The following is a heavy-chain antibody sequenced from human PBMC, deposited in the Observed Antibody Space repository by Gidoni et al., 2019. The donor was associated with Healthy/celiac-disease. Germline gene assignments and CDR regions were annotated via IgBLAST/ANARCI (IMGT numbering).Heavy chain of an antibody. D-gene: IGHD4-17*01. CDR1: GGPFSSYA. CDR2: IIPIFGTA. J-gene: IGHJ6*02. Sequence: QVQLVQSGAEVKKPGSSVKVSCKASGGPFSSYAISWVRQAPGQGLEWMGGIIPIFGTANYAQKFQGRVTITADESTSTAYMELSSLRSEDTAVYYCARYYMTTVTTGVSYYYYGMDVWGQGTTVTVSS. V-gene: IGHV1-69*01. CDR3: ARYYMTTVTTGVSYYYYGMDV.